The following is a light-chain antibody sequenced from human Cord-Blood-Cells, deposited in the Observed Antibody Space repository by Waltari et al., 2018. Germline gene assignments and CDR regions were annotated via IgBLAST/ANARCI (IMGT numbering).Light chain of an antibody. CDR1: KSGGKL. J-gene: IGLJ2*01. V-gene: IGLV3-1*01. CDR3: QAWDSSNVV. Sequence: SYALTQPPSVSVSPGQTASITCSGDKSGGKLACWYQQKPGQPPVLVIDQDSKRPSGIPARFSGSNSGNTASLTISGTQAMDGADYYCQAWDSSNVVFGGGTKLTVL. CDR2: QDS.